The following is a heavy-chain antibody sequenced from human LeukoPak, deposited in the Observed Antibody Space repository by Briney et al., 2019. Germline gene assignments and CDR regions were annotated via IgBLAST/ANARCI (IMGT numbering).Heavy chain of an antibody. Sequence: GGSLRLSCAASAFTFSDHYMTWIRQAPGKGLEWISYISGTGLTIYYADSVKGRFTISRDNADNSLSLQMNSLRAEDTAVYYCARVIADSPHYYCYMDVWGKGTTVTLSS. V-gene: IGHV3-11*04. D-gene: IGHD6-6*01. CDR3: ARVIADSPHYYCYMDV. J-gene: IGHJ6*03. CDR2: ISGTGLTI. CDR1: AFTFSDHY.